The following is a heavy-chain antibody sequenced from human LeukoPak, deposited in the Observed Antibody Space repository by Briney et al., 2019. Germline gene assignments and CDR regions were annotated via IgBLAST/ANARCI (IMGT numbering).Heavy chain of an antibody. CDR3: AKNYYGSGSYYSDYYYYYMDV. D-gene: IGHD3-10*01. CDR1: GFTFSSYG. Sequence: PGGSLRLSCAASGFTFSSYGMHWVRQAPGKGLEWVAVISYDGSNKYYADSVKGRFTISRDNSKNTLYLQMNSLRAEDTAVYYCAKNYYGSGSYYSDYYYYYMDVWGKGTTVTVSS. J-gene: IGHJ6*03. V-gene: IGHV3-30*18. CDR2: ISYDGSNK.